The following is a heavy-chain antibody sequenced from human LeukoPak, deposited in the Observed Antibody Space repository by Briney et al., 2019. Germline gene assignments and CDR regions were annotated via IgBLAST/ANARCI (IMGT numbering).Heavy chain of an antibody. J-gene: IGHJ4*02. CDR1: GFPFSSYW. Sequence: PGGSLRLSCVASGFPFSSYWMTWVRQAPGKGLEWVANIKQDGSKKSYVDSVKGRFTISRDNAKNSLYLQMNSLRAEDTAVYYCARAARRYSSSWYFDYWGQGTLVTVSS. CDR2: IKQDGSKK. CDR3: ARAARRYSSSWYFDY. D-gene: IGHD6-13*01. V-gene: IGHV3-7*03.